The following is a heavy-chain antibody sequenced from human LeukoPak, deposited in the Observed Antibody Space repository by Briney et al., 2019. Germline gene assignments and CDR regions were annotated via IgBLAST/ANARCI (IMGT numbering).Heavy chain of an antibody. J-gene: IGHJ6*03. CDR3: ARVFWSGYSTYYYYYMDV. Sequence: PSEILSLTCTVSGGSISSYYWSWIRQPAGKGLEWIGRIYTSGSTNYNPSLKSRVTMSVDTSKNQFSLKLSSVTAADTAVYYCARVFWSGYSTYYYYYMDVWGKGTTVTVSS. CDR1: GGSISSYY. CDR2: IYTSGST. D-gene: IGHD3-3*01. V-gene: IGHV4-4*07.